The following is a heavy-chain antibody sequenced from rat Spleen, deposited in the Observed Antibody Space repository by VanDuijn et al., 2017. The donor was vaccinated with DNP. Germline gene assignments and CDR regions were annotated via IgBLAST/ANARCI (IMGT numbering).Heavy chain of an antibody. CDR1: GFTFSDYD. CDR2: ISYDGSRT. Sequence: EVQLVESGGGLVQPGRSLKLSCVASGFTFSDYDMAWVRQAPTKGLEWVAAISYDGSRTYYRDSVKGRFTISRDNAKSTLYLQMDSLRSEDTATYYCARHGTVVILDYWGQGVMVTVSS. V-gene: IGHV5-7*01. D-gene: IGHD1-12*02. J-gene: IGHJ2*01. CDR3: ARHGTVVILDY.